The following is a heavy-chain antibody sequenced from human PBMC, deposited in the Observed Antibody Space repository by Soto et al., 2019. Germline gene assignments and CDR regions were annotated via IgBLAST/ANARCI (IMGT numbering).Heavy chain of an antibody. V-gene: IGHV3-33*01. Sequence: QVQLVESGGGVVQPGRSLRLSCAASGFTFSSYGMHWVRQAPGKGLEWVAVIWYDGSNKYYADSVKGRFTISRDNSKNTLYLQMNSLRAEDTAVYCCARGTAAAGGYWGQGTLVTVSS. D-gene: IGHD6-13*01. CDR1: GFTFSSYG. CDR2: IWYDGSNK. CDR3: ARGTAAAGGY. J-gene: IGHJ4*02.